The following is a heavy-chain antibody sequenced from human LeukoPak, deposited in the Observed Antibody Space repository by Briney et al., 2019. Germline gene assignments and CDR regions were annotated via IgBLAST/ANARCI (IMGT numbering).Heavy chain of an antibody. CDR1: GYTFTGYY. CDR3: ASSSNVDTEDAFDI. Sequence: ASVKVSCKASGYTFTGYYMHWVRQAPGQGLEWMGWINPNSGGTSYAQKFQGRVTMTRDMSTSTVYMELSSLRSEDTAVYYCASSSNVDTEDAFDIWGQGTMVTVSS. V-gene: IGHV1-2*02. D-gene: IGHD5-18*01. J-gene: IGHJ3*02. CDR2: INPNSGGT.